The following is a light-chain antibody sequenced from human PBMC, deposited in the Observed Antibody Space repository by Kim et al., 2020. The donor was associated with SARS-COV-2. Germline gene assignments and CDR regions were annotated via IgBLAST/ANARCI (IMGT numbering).Light chain of an antibody. Sequence: SYELTQPPSVSVYPGQTARITCSGDALPKKYAYWYQQKSGQAPVLVIYEDRKRPSGIPERFSGSSSGTMATLTISGAQAEDEADYYCYSTDSSGNHRAVF. CDR3: YSTDSSGNHRAV. CDR1: ALPKKY. J-gene: IGLJ2*01. V-gene: IGLV3-10*01. CDR2: EDR.